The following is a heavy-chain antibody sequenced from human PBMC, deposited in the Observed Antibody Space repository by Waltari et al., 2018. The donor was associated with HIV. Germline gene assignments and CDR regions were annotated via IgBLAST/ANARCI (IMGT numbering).Heavy chain of an antibody. J-gene: IGHJ3*01. CDR1: GDSMKQHY. Sequence: QLWESGLRLVHPSENQSLVCNVSGDSMKQHYLNWILYSPETGLAWFGYFYYSGSTNSTSAPPPSTPALTSRVTISVARSKIQVSLGLRAVTAADTGVYFCARGNCHLGSCLLVAYPFDVWGQGIPVAVSS. CDR2: FYYSGSTNS. D-gene: IGHD3-10*01. V-gene: IGHV4-59*11. CDR3: ARGNCHLGSCLLVAYPFDV.